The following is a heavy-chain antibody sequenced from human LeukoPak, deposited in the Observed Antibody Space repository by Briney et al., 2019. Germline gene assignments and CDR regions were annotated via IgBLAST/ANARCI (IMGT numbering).Heavy chain of an antibody. V-gene: IGHV1-18*04. CDR2: ISTYNVNT. D-gene: IGHD3-22*01. CDR1: GYTFTSHG. Sequence: ASVKVSCKASGYTFTSHGITWVRQGPGQGLEWMGWISTYNVNTNYAQKLQGRVTMTTDTSTSTAYMELRSLRSDDTAVYYCARDQYYDSKGWFDPWGQGTLVTVSS. J-gene: IGHJ5*02. CDR3: ARDQYYDSKGWFDP.